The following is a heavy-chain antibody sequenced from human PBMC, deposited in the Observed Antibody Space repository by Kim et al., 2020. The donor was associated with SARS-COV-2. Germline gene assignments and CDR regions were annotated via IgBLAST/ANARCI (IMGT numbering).Heavy chain of an antibody. D-gene: IGHD3-3*01. CDR1: GFTFGDYA. CDR3: TRAPRDDFWSGYYSYCYSVDV. V-gene: IGHV3-49*04. J-gene: IGHJ6*03. CDR2: IRSNAYGGTS. Sequence: GGSLRLSCTASGFTFGDYAMSWVRQAPGKGLEWVGVIRSNAYGGTSAYAATVKGTFTISRDDTTRNAYLKMNSLNTGDTAVYYCTRAPRDDFWSGYYSYCYSVDVCGNETTVTVSS.